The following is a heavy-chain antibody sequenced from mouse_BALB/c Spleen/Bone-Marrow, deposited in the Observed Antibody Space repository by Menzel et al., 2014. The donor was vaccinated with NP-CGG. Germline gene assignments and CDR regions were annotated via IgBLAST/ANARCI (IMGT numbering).Heavy chain of an antibody. J-gene: IGHJ1*01. D-gene: IGHD2-3*01. V-gene: IGHV1S22*01. CDR1: GYTFTSYW. Sequence: LQQSGSELVRPGASVKLSCKASGYTFTSYWMHWVKQRHGQGLEWIGNIYPGSGSTNYAEKFKSKGTLTVDTSSSTAFMHLSSLTSEDSAVYYCTRGDGYYWYFDVWGAGTTVTVSS. CDR2: IYPGSGST. CDR3: TRGDGYYWYFDV.